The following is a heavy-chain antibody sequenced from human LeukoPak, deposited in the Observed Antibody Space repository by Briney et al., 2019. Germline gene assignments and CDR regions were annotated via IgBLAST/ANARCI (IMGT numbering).Heavy chain of an antibody. J-gene: IGHJ5*02. CDR1: GGSFSGYY. Sequence: SETLSLTCAVYGGSFSGYYWSWNRQPPGKGLEWIGEINHSGSTNYNPSLKSRVTISVDTSKNQFSLKLSSVTAADTAVYYCARGRVVPAAISNWFDPWGQGTLVTVSS. V-gene: IGHV4-34*01. D-gene: IGHD2-2*01. CDR3: ARGRVVPAAISNWFDP. CDR2: INHSGST.